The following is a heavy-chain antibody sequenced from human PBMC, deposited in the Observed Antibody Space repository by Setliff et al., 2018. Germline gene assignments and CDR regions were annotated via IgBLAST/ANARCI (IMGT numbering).Heavy chain of an antibody. V-gene: IGHV3-48*03. CDR1: GFNFSNYE. D-gene: IGHD6-25*01. CDR2: ISSIGRLI. Sequence: PGGSLRLSCSGSGFNFSNYEINWVRQAPGKGLEWISYISSIGRLIHYADSVKGRFTISRDNAKNTLYLQMNSLRAEDTAVYYCAGGNSGGDYWGQGTMVTVSS. CDR3: AGGNSGGDY. J-gene: IGHJ4*02.